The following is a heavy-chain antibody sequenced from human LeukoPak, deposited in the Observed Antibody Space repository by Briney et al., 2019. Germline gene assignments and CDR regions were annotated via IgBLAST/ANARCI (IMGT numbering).Heavy chain of an antibody. CDR2: IYSGGST. Sequence: GGSLRLSCAASGFTVSSNYMNWIRQAPGKGLEWVSVIYSGGSTYYADSVKGRFTISRDNSKSTLYLQMNRLRADDKALYYCVKDRSGAAAGIRLDSWGQGTLVTVSS. CDR3: VKDRSGAAAGIRLDS. CDR1: GFTVSSNY. V-gene: IGHV3-66*01. D-gene: IGHD6-13*01. J-gene: IGHJ4*02.